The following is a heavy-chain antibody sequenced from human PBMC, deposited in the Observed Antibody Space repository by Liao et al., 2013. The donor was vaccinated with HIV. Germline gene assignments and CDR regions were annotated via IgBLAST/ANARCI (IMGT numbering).Heavy chain of an antibody. V-gene: IGHV4-4*07. D-gene: IGHD3-22*01. CDR3: ARGRGWLFGEYYFDY. CDR1: GGSISSYY. Sequence: QVQLQESGPGLVKPSETLSLTCTVSGGSISSYYWSWIRQPAGKGLEWVGRLYTSGSTNYNPSLKSRVTLSVDTSKNQFSLKLSSVTAADTAVYYCARGRGWLFGEYYFDYWGQGTLVTVSS. CDR2: LYTSGST. J-gene: IGHJ4*02.